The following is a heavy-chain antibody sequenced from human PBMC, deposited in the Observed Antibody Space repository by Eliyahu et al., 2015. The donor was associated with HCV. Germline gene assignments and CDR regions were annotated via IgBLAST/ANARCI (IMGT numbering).Heavy chain of an antibody. CDR3: AREPNGMDV. J-gene: IGHJ6*02. V-gene: IGHV4-34*01. CDR1: GGSFSGYY. CDR2: INHSGST. Sequence: QVQLQQWGAGLLKPSETLSLTCAVXGGSFSGYYWSWIRQPPGKGLEWIGEINHSGSTNYNPSLKSRVTISVDTSKNQFSLKLSSVTAADTAVYYCAREPNGMDVWGQGTTVTVSS.